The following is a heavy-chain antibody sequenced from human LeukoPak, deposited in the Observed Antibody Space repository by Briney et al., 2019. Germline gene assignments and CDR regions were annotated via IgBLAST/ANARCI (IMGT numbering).Heavy chain of an antibody. V-gene: IGHV4-59*12. D-gene: IGHD3-22*01. CDR1: GGSISSYY. CDR2: IYHSGST. CDR3: ARERYYYDSSGDY. J-gene: IGHJ4*02. Sequence: SETLSLTCTVSGGSISSYYWSWIRQPPGKGLEWIGYIYHSGSTYYNPSLKSRVTISVDRSKNQFSLKLSSVTAADTAVYYCARERYYYDSSGDYWGQGTLVTVSS.